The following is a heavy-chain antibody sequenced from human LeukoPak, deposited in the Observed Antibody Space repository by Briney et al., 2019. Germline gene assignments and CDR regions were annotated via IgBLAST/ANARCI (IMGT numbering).Heavy chain of an antibody. D-gene: IGHD6-13*01. CDR2: INHSGST. Sequence: SETLSLTRAVYGGSFSGYYWSWIRQPPGKGLEWIGEINHSGSTNYNPSLKSRVTISVDTSKNQFSLKLSSVTAADTAVYYCARFLGSPRLSGAAAGTLADYWGQGTLVTVSS. J-gene: IGHJ4*02. V-gene: IGHV4-34*01. CDR3: ARFLGSPRLSGAAAGTLADY. CDR1: GGSFSGYY.